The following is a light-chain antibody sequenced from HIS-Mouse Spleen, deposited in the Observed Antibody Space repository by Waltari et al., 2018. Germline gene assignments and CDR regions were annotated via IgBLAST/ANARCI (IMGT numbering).Light chain of an antibody. Sequence: SYELTQPSSVSVSSGQTARITRPGTGLAKKSARWFQQKPGQAPVLVIYKDSERPSGIPERFSGSSSGTTVTLTISGAQVEDEADYYCYSAADNSGVFGGGTKLTVL. J-gene: IGLJ2*01. CDR1: GLAKKS. CDR3: YSAADNSGV. CDR2: KDS. V-gene: IGLV3-27*01.